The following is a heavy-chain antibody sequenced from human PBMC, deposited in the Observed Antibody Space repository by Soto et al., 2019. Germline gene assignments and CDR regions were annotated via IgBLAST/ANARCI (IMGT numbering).Heavy chain of an antibody. J-gene: IGHJ6*02. D-gene: IGHD6-6*01. CDR2: IKQDGSEK. CDR3: AIFSSSFYYYYVMDV. Sequence: PGGSLRLSCAASGFTFSSYWMSWVRQAPGKGLEWVANIKQDGSEKYYVDSVKGRFTISRDNAKNSLYLQMNSLRAEDTAVYYCAIFSSSFYYYYVMDVWGQGTTVTV. CDR1: GFTFSSYW. V-gene: IGHV3-7*01.